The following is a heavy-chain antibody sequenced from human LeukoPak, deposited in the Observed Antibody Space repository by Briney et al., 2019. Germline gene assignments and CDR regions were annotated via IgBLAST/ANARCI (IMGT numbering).Heavy chain of an antibody. CDR2: IYYSGYT. CDR1: GDSTSSYY. D-gene: IGHD6-25*01. CDR3: ARAPIAAPLDH. J-gene: IGHJ4*02. Sequence: SETLSLTCTVSGDSTSSYYWSWIRQPPGKGLEWIAYIYYSGYTSYNPSLKSRVTISVDTSKKQFSLKLSSVTAADTAVYYCARAPIAAPLDHWGQGTLVTVSS. V-gene: IGHV4-59*01.